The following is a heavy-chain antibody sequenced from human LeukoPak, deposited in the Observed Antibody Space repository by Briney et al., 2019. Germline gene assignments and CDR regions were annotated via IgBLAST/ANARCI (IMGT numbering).Heavy chain of an antibody. CDR1: GGSISSSSYY. Sequence: PSETLSLTCTVSGGSISSSSYYWGWIGQPPEKGLEWIGGIYYSGSTYYNPSLKSRVTISVDTSKNQFSLKLSSVTAADTAVYYCARSRMTTYNWFDPWGQGTLVTVSS. V-gene: IGHV4-39*07. J-gene: IGHJ5*02. CDR2: IYYSGST. CDR3: ARSRMTTYNWFDP. D-gene: IGHD4-11*01.